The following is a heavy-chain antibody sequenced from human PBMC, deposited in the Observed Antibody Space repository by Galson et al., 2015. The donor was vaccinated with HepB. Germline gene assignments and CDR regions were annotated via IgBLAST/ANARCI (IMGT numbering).Heavy chain of an antibody. CDR3: ARGSAVVVGYFDY. Sequence: SSISSSSSYIYYADSVKGRFTISRDNAKNSLYLQMNSLRAEDTAVYYCARGSAVVVGYFDYWGQGTLVTVSS. CDR2: ISSSSSYI. V-gene: IGHV3-21*01. D-gene: IGHD2-15*01. J-gene: IGHJ4*02.